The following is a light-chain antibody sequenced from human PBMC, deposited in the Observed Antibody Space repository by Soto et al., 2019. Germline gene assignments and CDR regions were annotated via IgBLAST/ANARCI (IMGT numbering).Light chain of an antibody. CDR1: QTISSW. J-gene: IGKJ1*01. V-gene: IGKV1-5*03. Sequence: DIQMTPSPSTLSGSVGDRVTITCRASQTISSWLAWYQQKPGKAPKLLISKASTLKSGVPSRFSGSGSGTEFTLTISSRKPDDFATYFCKHCISYSEAFVQGTKGELK. CDR3: KHCISYSEA. CDR2: KAS.